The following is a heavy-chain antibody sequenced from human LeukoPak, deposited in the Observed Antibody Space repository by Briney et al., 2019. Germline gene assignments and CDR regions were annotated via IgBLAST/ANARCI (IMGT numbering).Heavy chain of an antibody. CDR1: GFTFSSYA. CDR3: ARVMATISQDYFDF. CDR2: ISHDGSNK. V-gene: IGHV3-30*04. D-gene: IGHD5-24*01. J-gene: IGHJ4*02. Sequence: GGSLRLSCAASGFTFSSYAMHWVRQAPGKGLEWVAVISHDGSNKYYADSVKGRFTISRDNSKNTLFLQMNSLRAEDTAVYYCARVMATISQDYFDFWGQGTLVTVSS.